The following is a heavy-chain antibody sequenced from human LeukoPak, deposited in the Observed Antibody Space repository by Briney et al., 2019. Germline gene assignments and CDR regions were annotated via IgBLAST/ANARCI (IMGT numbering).Heavy chain of an antibody. D-gene: IGHD3-3*01. Sequence: SQTLSLTCTVSGGSISSGSYYWSWIRQPAGKGLEWIGRIYTSGSTNYNPSLKSRVTISVDTSKNQFSLKLSSVTAADTAVYYCARETRITIFGVVIPDAFDIWGQGTMVTVSS. CDR3: ARETRITIFGVVIPDAFDI. V-gene: IGHV4-61*02. CDR1: GGSISSGSYY. J-gene: IGHJ3*02. CDR2: IYTSGST.